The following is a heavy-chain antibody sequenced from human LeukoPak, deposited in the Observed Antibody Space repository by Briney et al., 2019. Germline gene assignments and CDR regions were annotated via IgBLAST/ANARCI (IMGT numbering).Heavy chain of an antibody. Sequence: GPSVKVSCKASGYTFTGYYMHWVRQAPGQGLEWMGWINPNSGGTNYGQKFQGRVTMTRDTSISTAYMELSRLISDETAVYYCARIRYYYGSGSYSLGYWGQGTLVTVSS. V-gene: IGHV1-2*02. J-gene: IGHJ4*02. D-gene: IGHD3-10*01. CDR2: INPNSGGT. CDR3: ARIRYYYGSGSYSLGY. CDR1: GYTFTGYY.